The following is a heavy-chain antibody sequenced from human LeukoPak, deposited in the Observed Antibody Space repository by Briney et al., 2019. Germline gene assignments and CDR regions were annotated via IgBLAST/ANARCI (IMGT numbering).Heavy chain of an antibody. D-gene: IGHD5/OR15-5a*01. CDR3: ARASTTTTIFDS. V-gene: IGHV3-53*01. Sequence: GGSLRLSCAASGFTFGSYWMSWVRQAPGEGLEWVSALYSGGTTYYADSVKGRFTISRDNSKNTVYLQMNSLRAEDTAVYYCARASTTTTIFDSWGQGALVTVSS. CDR2: LYSGGTT. J-gene: IGHJ4*02. CDR1: GFTFGSYW.